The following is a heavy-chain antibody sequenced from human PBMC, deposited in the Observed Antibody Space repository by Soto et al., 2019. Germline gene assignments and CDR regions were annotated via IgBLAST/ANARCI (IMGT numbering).Heavy chain of an antibody. CDR3: ARAEYYGMDV. V-gene: IGHV3-30*04. Sequence: QVQLVESGGGVVQPGRSLRLSCAASGFTFSSYAMHWVRQAPGKGLEWVAVISYDGRNKYYADSVKGRFTRSRDNSKNTLYLQMNSLRAEDTAVYYCARAEYYGMDVWGQGTTVTVSS. CDR2: ISYDGRNK. CDR1: GFTFSSYA. J-gene: IGHJ6*02.